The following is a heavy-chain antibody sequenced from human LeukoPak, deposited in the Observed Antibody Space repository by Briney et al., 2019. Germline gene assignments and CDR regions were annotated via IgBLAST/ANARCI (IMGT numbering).Heavy chain of an antibody. J-gene: IGHJ4*02. Sequence: GGSLRLSCAASGFTFSSSAMSWVRLAPGKGLEWVSGLSGGGDSTYYADSVKGRFTISRDNSKNTLHLQMNRLRAEDTALYYCAKGVYYYDFGSYYFAYFFDSWGQGTLVTVSS. D-gene: IGHD3-10*01. CDR3: AKGVYYYDFGSYYFAYFFDS. CDR2: LSGGGDST. V-gene: IGHV3-23*01. CDR1: GFTFSSSA.